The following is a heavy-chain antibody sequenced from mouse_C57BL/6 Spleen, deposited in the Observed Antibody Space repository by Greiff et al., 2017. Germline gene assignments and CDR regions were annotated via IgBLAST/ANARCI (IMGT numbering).Heavy chain of an antibody. Sequence: VKLQESGAELARPGASVKMSCKASGYTFTSYTMHWVKQRPGQGLEWIGYINPSSGYTKYNQKFKDKATLTADKSSSTAYMQLSSLTSEDSAVYYCARGSYSNYVDYWGQGTTLTVSS. CDR1: GYTFTSYT. V-gene: IGHV1-4*01. CDR3: ARGSYSNYVDY. J-gene: IGHJ2*01. CDR2: INPSSGYT. D-gene: IGHD2-5*01.